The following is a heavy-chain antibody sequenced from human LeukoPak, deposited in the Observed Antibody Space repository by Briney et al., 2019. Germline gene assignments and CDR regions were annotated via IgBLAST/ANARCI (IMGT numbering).Heavy chain of an antibody. CDR3: AKARYCSGGSCYFDY. Sequence: GGSLRLSCGASGFTFSSYAMNWVRQAPGKGLEWASGISGSGSSTYYADSVKGRFTISRDNSKNTLYLQMNSLRAEDTAIYYCAKARYCSGGSCYFDYWGQGTLVTVSS. V-gene: IGHV3-23*01. CDR2: ISGSGSST. CDR1: GFTFSSYA. D-gene: IGHD2-15*01. J-gene: IGHJ4*02.